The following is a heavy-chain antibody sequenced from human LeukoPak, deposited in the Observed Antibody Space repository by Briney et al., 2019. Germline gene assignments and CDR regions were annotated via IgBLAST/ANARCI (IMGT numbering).Heavy chain of an antibody. CDR3: ARGAVGSTPHVAFDI. J-gene: IGHJ3*02. Sequence: SETLSLTCAVSGYSISSGYYWGWIRQPPGKGLEWIGSIYHSGSTYYNPSLKSRVTISVDTSKNQSSLRLSSVTAADTAVYYCARGAVGSTPHVAFDIWGQGTMVTVSS. D-gene: IGHD1-26*01. CDR1: GYSISSGYY. V-gene: IGHV4-38-2*01. CDR2: IYHSGST.